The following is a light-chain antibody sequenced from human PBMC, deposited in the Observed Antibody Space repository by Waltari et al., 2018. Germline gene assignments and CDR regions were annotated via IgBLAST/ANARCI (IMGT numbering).Light chain of an antibody. CDR1: QSVSNNY. CDR3: QQYGSSPYT. J-gene: IGKJ2*01. V-gene: IGKV3-20*01. CDR2: GAS. Sequence: ENVLTQSPGTLSLSPGERGTLSCRASQSVSNNYLAWYQQKPGQAPRLIIYGASTRISGIPDRFSGSGSGTDFTLSINRLEHEDSAVYYCQQYGSSPYTFGQGTKLEIK.